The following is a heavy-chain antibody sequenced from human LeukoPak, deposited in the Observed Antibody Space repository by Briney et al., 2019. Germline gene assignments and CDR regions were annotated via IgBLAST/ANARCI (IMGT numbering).Heavy chain of an antibody. Sequence: GGSLRLSCAASGFTVSSNYMTWVRRAPGKGLGWVSVIYSGDSTYYADSVKGRFTISRDNSKNTLYLQMNSLRAEDTAVYYCATGPPGDDSWGQGTLVTVSS. CDR3: ATGPPGDDS. CDR1: GFTVSSNY. J-gene: IGHJ4*02. V-gene: IGHV3-66*01. CDR2: IYSGDST. D-gene: IGHD3-16*01.